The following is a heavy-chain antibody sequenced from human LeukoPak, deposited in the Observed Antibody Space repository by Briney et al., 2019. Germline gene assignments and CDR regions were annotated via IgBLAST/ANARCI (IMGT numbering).Heavy chain of an antibody. Sequence: GGSLRLSCVLSGLTFSDAWMSWVRQAPGKGLEWVSAISGSGGSTYYADSVKGRFTISRDNSKNTLYLQMNSLRAEDTAVYYCARNLGYSSSARAAPFDYWGQGTLVTVSS. J-gene: IGHJ4*02. V-gene: IGHV3-23*01. CDR2: ISGSGGST. CDR3: ARNLGYSSSARAAPFDY. D-gene: IGHD6-6*01. CDR1: GLTFSDAW.